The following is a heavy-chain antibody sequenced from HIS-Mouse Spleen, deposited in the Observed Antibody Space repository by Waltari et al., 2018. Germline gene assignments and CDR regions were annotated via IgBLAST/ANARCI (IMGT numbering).Heavy chain of an antibody. V-gene: IGHV1-2*02. Sequence: QVQLVQSGAEVKKPGASVKVSCKASGYTFTGYYMHWVRQAPGQGLEWMGWINPNSGGTNYAQKFQGRVTMTRDTSISTAYMELSRLRSDDTAVYYCARDLRSIAARYYYYGMDVWGQGTTVTVSS. CDR3: ARDLRSIAARYYYYGMDV. CDR2: INPNSGGT. J-gene: IGHJ6*02. D-gene: IGHD6-6*01. CDR1: GYTFTGYY.